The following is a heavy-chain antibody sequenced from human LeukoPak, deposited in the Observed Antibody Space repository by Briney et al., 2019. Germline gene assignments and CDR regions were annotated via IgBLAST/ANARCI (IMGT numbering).Heavy chain of an antibody. D-gene: IGHD2-2*03. V-gene: IGHV3-11*01. CDR3: AKVGYCSSTSCSYFDY. CDR2: ITSGSTI. J-gene: IGHJ4*02. CDR1: GFTFSDSY. Sequence: GGSLRLSCAASGFTFSDSYMSWIRQAPGKGLEWVSYITSGSTIYYADSVKGRFTISRGNAKNSLYLQMNSLRAEDTAVYYCAKVGYCSSTSCSYFDYWGQGTLVTVSS.